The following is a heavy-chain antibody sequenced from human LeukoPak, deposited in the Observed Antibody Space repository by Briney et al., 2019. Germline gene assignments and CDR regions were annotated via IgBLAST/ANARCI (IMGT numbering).Heavy chain of an antibody. D-gene: IGHD3-10*01. V-gene: IGHV4-59*01. J-gene: IGHJ4*02. CDR1: GGSISSYY. Sequence: PSETLSLTCTVSGGSISSYYWSWIRQPPGKGLEWIGYIYYSGSTNYNPSLKSRVTISVDTSKNQFSLKLSSVTAADTAVYYCARGDLTMVRGVISYYFDYWGQGTLVTVSS. CDR3: ARGDLTMVRGVISYYFDY. CDR2: IYYSGST.